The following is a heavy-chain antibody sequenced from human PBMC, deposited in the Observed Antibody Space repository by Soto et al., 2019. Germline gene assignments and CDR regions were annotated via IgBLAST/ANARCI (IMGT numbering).Heavy chain of an antibody. Sequence: SETLSLTCTVSGGSISSSNYYWGWIRQPPGKGLEWIGTIYYSGSTYYNPSLKSRVTISVDTSKNQFSLKLSSVTAADTAVYYCAAPHCSGGSCYGGLQYYYGMDVWGQGTTVS. V-gene: IGHV4-39*01. CDR1: GGSISSSNYY. CDR2: IYYSGST. CDR3: AAPHCSGGSCYGGLQYYYGMDV. D-gene: IGHD2-15*01. J-gene: IGHJ6*02.